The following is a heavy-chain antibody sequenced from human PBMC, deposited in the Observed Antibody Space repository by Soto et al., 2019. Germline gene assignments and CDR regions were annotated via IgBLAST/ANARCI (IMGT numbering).Heavy chain of an antibody. CDR1: GGSFSGYY. D-gene: IGHD2-8*02. Sequence: QVQLQQWGAGLLKPSETLSLTCAVYGGSFSGYYWTWIRQPPGTGLEWIGEINHSGSTNYNPSLKCRVTISVDTSKNQFSLKLTSVTDADTAVYYCARDKITGLFDYWGQGTLVTFSS. J-gene: IGHJ4*02. V-gene: IGHV4-34*01. CDR2: INHSGST. CDR3: ARDKITGLFDY.